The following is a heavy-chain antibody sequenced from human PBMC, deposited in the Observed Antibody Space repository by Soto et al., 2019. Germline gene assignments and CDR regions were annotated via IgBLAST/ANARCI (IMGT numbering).Heavy chain of an antibody. CDR2: IIPSFGTA. Sequence: QVQLVQSGAEVKKPGSSVKVSCKASGGTFSSYAISWVRQAPGQGLEWMGGIIPSFGTANYAQKFQGRVTITADESTSTAYMELSSLSSEDTAVYYCARGLDCGGDCYSGAGYFDLWGRGPLVTVS. CDR3: ARGLDCGGDCYSGAGYFDL. D-gene: IGHD2-21*02. J-gene: IGHJ2*01. CDR1: GGTFSSYA. V-gene: IGHV1-69*12.